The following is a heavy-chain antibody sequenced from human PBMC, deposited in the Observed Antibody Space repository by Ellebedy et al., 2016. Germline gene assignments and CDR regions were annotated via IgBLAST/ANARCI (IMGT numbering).Heavy chain of an antibody. J-gene: IGHJ4*02. CDR3: TTDGSEWSRDY. CDR1: GFTFNIAG. CDR2: IVFSGTAT. V-gene: IGHV3-21*01. Sequence: GESLKISXAASGFTFNIAGMTWVRQAPGKGLEWVATIVFSGTATYYSDSVKGRFIISRDNAKNSLFLQMNSLRVEDTALYYCTTDGSEWSRDYWGQGTLVTVSS. D-gene: IGHD3-3*01.